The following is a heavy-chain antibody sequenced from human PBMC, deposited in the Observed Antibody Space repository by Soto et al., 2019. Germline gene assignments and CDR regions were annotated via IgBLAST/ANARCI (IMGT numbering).Heavy chain of an antibody. J-gene: IGHJ5*02. CDR1: GFSFRSYG. CDR3: AKGSLAGCSDWFDP. D-gene: IGHD5-18*01. V-gene: IGHV3-30*18. Sequence: QVQLVESGGGVVQPGRSLRLSCAASGFSFRSYGMHWVRQAPGKGLEWVAVISYDGSNKYYTDSVKGRFTISRDNSKNRLSQQNNSLRAEDTAVYYCAKGSLAGCSDWFDPWGEGTLVSVSS. CDR2: ISYDGSNK.